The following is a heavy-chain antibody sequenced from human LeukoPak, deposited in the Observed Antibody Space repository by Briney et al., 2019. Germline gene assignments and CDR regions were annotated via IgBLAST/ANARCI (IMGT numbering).Heavy chain of an antibody. J-gene: IGHJ5*02. D-gene: IGHD2-2*01. CDR3: ASATKDIVVVPAASNWFDP. V-gene: IGHV4-31*03. Sequence: SQTLSLTCTVSGGSISSGGYYWSWIRQHPGKGLEWIGYIYYSGSTYYNPSLKSRVTISVDTSKNQFSLKLSSVTAADTAVYYCASATKDIVVVPAASNWFDPWGQGTLVTVSS. CDR1: GGSISSGGYY. CDR2: IYYSGST.